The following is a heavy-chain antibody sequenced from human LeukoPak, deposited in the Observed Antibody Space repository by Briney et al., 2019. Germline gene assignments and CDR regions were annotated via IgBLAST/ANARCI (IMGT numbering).Heavy chain of an antibody. CDR2: ISYDGSNA. V-gene: IGHV3-30*18. J-gene: IGHJ4*02. D-gene: IGHD6-13*01. CDR1: GFTFSSYG. CDR3: AKDLRWSFDY. Sequence: PGGSLRLSCAASGFTFSSYGIHWVRQAPGKGLEWVAAISYDGSNAYYVDSVKGRFTISRDNSKNTLYLQMNSLRAEDTAVYYCAKDLRWSFDYWGQGTLVTVSS.